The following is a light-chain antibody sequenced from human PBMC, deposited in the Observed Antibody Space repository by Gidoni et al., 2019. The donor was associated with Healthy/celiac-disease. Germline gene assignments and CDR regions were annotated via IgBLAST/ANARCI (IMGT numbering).Light chain of an antibody. CDR3: NSRDNSGNRRSVV. V-gene: IGLV3-19*01. CDR2: GKN. Sequence: SSELTQDRAVLVALGQTVRITCQGDSLRSNYASWYKQKPGQAPVLVIYGKNNRTSGIPDRFSGSSSGNTAALTITGAHAEDEADYYCNSRDNSGNRRSVVFGGGTKLTVL. J-gene: IGLJ2*01. CDR1: SLRSNY.